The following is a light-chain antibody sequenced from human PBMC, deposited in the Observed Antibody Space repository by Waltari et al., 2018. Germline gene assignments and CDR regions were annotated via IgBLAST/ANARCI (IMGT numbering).Light chain of an antibody. CDR2: TAS. CDR3: QQSYSTPYT. CDR1: QRITGY. V-gene: IGKV1-39*01. J-gene: IGKJ2*01. Sequence: DIQMTQSPSSLSASVGDRVTISCRASQRITGYLNWYQQKPGQAPKLLVYTASSLQSGIPLRFSGSGSGTDFTLTISSLQPEDFATYYCQQSYSTPYTFGQGTKLEIK.